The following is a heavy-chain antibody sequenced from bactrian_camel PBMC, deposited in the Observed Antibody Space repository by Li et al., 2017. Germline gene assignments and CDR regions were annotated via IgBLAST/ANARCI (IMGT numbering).Heavy chain of an antibody. Sequence: VQLVESGGGSVQDGGSLKLSCVPSGFTFTTYYVSWFRQAPGKEREGVARIATGSGNTYYADSVRGRFTVSRDNAKNTAYLQMNSLQSEDTAVYYCTTPTRPGGIEYGYWGQGTQVTVS. CDR3: TTPTRPGGIEYGY. V-gene: IGHV3S40*01. CDR2: IATGSGNT. J-gene: IGHJ4*01. CDR1: GFTFTTYY.